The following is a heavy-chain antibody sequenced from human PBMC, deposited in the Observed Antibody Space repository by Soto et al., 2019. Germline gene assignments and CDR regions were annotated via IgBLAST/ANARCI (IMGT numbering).Heavy chain of an antibody. CDR2: INHSGST. CDR3: ARGSDTHPW. CDR1: GGSFSGYY. J-gene: IGHJ4*02. D-gene: IGHD2-2*02. Sequence: QVQLQQWGAGLLKPSETLSLTCAVYGGSFSGYYWSWIRQPPGKGLEWNGAINHSGSTNYNPSLKSRVTISVDTSKNQFSLKLSSVTAADTAVYYCARGSDTHPWWGQGTLVTVSS. V-gene: IGHV4-34*01.